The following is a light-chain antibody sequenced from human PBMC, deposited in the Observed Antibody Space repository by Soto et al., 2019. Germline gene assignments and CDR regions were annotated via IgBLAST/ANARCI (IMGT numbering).Light chain of an antibody. CDR2: GAS. V-gene: IGKV3-20*01. CDR1: QSVSSSY. Sequence: EIVLTQSPGTLSLSPGERATLSCRASQSVSSSYLAWYQQKPGQAPRLLIYGASSKATGIPDRFSGSGSETDFTLTIRRLEPEDFAVYYCQQYGSSPLFTFGPGTKVDIK. J-gene: IGKJ3*01. CDR3: QQYGSSPLFT.